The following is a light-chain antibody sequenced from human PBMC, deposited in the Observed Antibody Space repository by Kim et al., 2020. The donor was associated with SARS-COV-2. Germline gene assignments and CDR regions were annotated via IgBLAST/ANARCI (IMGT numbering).Light chain of an antibody. CDR3: DSYPTNGLD. Sequence: QSALTQPASVSGSPGQSITVSCTGTSSDVGGYNCVSWYRQHPGEAPKLSKRPSGVSNRFSGSKSGSTASLTISGLQAEDEADYYCDSYPTNGLDFGG. CDR1: SSDVGGYNC. V-gene: IGLV2-14*03. J-gene: IGLJ2*01. CDR2: S.